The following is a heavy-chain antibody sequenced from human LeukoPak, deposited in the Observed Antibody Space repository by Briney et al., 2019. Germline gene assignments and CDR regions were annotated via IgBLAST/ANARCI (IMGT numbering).Heavy chain of an antibody. J-gene: IGHJ6*03. CDR3: ARDGLAGYYYYYKDV. Sequence: ASVKVSCKASGGTFSSYAISWVRQAPGQGLEWMGGIIPIFGTANYAQKFQGRVTITTDESTSTAYMELSSLRSEDTAVYYCARDGLAGYYYYYKDVWDKGTTVTVSS. V-gene: IGHV1-69*05. CDR1: GGTFSSYA. CDR2: IIPIFGTA. D-gene: IGHD3-10*01.